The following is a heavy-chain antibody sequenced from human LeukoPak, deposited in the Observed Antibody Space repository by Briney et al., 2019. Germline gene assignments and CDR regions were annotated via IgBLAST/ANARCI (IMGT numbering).Heavy chain of an antibody. V-gene: IGHV4-34*01. CDR1: GGSFSGYY. D-gene: IGHD5-12*01. Sequence: PSETLSLTCAVYGGSFSGYYWSWIRQPPGKGLEWIGEINHSGSTNYNPSLKSRVTISVDTSKNRFPLKLSSVTAADTAVYYCAARLGWFDPWGKGTLVTVS. CDR2: INHSGST. CDR3: AARLGWFDP. J-gene: IGHJ5*02.